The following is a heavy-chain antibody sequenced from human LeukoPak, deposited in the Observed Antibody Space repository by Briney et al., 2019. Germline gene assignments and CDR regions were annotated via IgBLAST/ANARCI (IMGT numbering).Heavy chain of an antibody. CDR2: IYSGGST. J-gene: IGHJ3*02. CDR3: ARDMEPDAFDI. D-gene: IGHD1-26*01. CDR1: GFTVSSNY. Sequence: SGGSLRLSCAASGFTVSSNYMSWVRQAPGKGLEWVSVIYSGGSTYYADSVKGRFTISRDIAKTSLYLQMNSLRAEDTAIYYCARDMEPDAFDIWGQGTMVTVSS. V-gene: IGHV3-53*01.